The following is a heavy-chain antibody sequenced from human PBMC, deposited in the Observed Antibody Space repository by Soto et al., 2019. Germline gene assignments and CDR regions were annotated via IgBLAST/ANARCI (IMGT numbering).Heavy chain of an antibody. CDR1: GYTVTSYY. J-gene: IGHJ4*02. V-gene: IGHV1-46*01. Sequence: ASVKVSCKASGYTVTSYYLHWVRQAPGQGLEWMGIINPSGGSTTYAQKFQGRVTMTRDTSTSTVYMELSSLRSEDTAVYYCARDRSSRWFYFDYWGKGTLVTVSS. CDR2: INPSGGST. D-gene: IGHD2-2*01. CDR3: ARDRSSRWFYFDY.